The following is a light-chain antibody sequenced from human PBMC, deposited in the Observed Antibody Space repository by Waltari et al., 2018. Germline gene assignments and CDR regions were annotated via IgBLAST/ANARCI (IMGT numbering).Light chain of an antibody. Sequence: EIVLTQSPGTLSLSPGERVTLSCRASQSVSRALAWYQQKPGQAPRLLLYGASTRATGIPDRFRGSGSGTDFSLTISRLEPEDFAVYYCQHYVRLPVTFGQGTKVEIK. V-gene: IGKV3-20*01. CDR2: GAS. J-gene: IGKJ1*01. CDR1: QSVSRA. CDR3: QHYVRLPVT.